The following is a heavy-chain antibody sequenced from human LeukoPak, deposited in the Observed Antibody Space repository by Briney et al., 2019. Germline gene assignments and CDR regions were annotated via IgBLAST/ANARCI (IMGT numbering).Heavy chain of an antibody. CDR2: IHPDDSDT. CDR3: ARQFYYGSGSYFDY. Sequence: GESLKISCETSGYSFISYWIGWVRQMPGKGLEWVGIIHPDDSDTRYSPSFQGQVTISADRSITTAYLQWSSLKASDTAIYYCARQFYYGSGSYFDYWGQGTLVTVSS. J-gene: IGHJ4*02. CDR1: GYSFISYW. V-gene: IGHV5-51*01. D-gene: IGHD3-10*01.